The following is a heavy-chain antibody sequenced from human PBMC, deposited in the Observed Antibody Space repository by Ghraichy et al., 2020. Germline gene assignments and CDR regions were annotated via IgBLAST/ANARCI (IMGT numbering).Heavy chain of an antibody. Sequence: SVKVSCKASGGTFSSYAISWVRQAPGQGLEWMGGIIPIFGTANYAQKFQGRVTITADESTSTAYMELSSLRSEDTAVYYCARGGYGDYGYNWFDPWGQGTLVTVSS. J-gene: IGHJ5*02. CDR1: GGTFSSYA. D-gene: IGHD4-17*01. V-gene: IGHV1-69*13. CDR2: IIPIFGTA. CDR3: ARGGYGDYGYNWFDP.